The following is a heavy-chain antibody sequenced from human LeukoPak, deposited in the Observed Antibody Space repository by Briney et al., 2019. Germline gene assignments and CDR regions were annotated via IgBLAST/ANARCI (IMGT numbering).Heavy chain of an antibody. D-gene: IGHD6-13*01. V-gene: IGHV4-61*02. CDR2: IYISGST. J-gene: IGHJ5*02. CDR1: GDSNSSGSYY. CDR3: ARVYIASPGQFDP. Sequence: SETLSLTCTVSGDSNSSGSYYWSWIRQPAGKGLEWIGRIYISGSTSYNPSLKSRVTISVDTSKNQFSLKLSSVTAADTAVYYCARVYIASPGQFDPWGQGTLVTVSS.